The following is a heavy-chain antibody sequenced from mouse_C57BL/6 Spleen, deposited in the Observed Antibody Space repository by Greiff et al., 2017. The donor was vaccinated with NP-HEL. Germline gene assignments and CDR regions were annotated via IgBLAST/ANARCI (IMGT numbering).Heavy chain of an antibody. J-gene: IGHJ1*03. CDR3: ARGGDGWYFDV. CDR1: GYSITSGYY. V-gene: IGHV3-6*01. Sequence: EVKLVESGPGLVKPSQSLSLTCSVTGYSITSGYYWNWIRQFPGNKLEWMGYISYDGSNNYNPSLKNRISITRDTSKNQFFLKLNSVTTEDTATYYCARGGDGWYFDVWGTGTTVTVSS. CDR2: ISYDGSN. D-gene: IGHD2-3*01.